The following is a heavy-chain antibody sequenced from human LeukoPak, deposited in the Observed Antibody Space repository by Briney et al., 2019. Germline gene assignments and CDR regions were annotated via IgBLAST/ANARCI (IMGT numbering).Heavy chain of an antibody. V-gene: IGHV5-51*01. CDR2: IYPGDSDP. CDR3: ARTVVVPAVKFDP. CDR1: GYSFTIYW. J-gene: IGHJ5*02. D-gene: IGHD2-2*01. Sequence: GESLKISCKGSGYSFTIYWIGWVRQMPGKGLEWMGIIYPGDSDPRYSPSFQGQVTISADKSISTAYLQWSSLKASDTAMYYCARTVVVPAVKFDPWGQGTLVTVSS.